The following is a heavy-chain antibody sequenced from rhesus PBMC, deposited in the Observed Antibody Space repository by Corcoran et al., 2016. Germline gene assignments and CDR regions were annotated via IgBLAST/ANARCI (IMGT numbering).Heavy chain of an antibody. V-gene: IGHV3-184*01. D-gene: IGHD5-24*01. CDR1: GFTFSDHY. J-gene: IGHJ6*01. Sequence: EVQLVESGGGLVQPGGSLRLSCAASGFTFSDHYMYWVRQAPGKGLEWVGFIISKASGGTTEYAASEKGRFTISRDDSKVIAYLQMNSLKAEDTAVYYCTRPDPSGYSFYYGLDSWGQGVVVTVSS. CDR2: IISKASGGTT. CDR3: TRPDPSGYSFYYGLDS.